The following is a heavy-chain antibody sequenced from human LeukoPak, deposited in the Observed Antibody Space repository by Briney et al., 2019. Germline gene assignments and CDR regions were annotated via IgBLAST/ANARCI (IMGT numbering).Heavy chain of an antibody. D-gene: IGHD3-16*01. CDR1: GYTFSNYA. J-gene: IGHJ4*02. Sequence: GASVKVSCKASGYTFSNYAMHWVRQAPGQRLEWMGWINAGNDNTKYSQNLQGRVTITRDTSASTVYMELSDLRSEDTAVYYCARGFGDYWGQGTLVTVSS. CDR2: INAGNDNT. V-gene: IGHV1-3*01. CDR3: ARGFGDY.